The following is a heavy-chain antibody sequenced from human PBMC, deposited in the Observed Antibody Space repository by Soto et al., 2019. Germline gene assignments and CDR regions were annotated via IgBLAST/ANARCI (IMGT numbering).Heavy chain of an antibody. CDR2: ISSSRNFI. Sequence: EVQLVESGGGLVKRGGSLRLSCAASGFIFSSYSMVWVRQAPGKGLEWVASISSSRNFIHYADSVNGRFTISRDNAKNSVFLQMNSLRSEDTAVYFCARDRSDDRFVQYFQHWGQGTQVSVSS. V-gene: IGHV3-21*06. J-gene: IGHJ1*01. D-gene: IGHD6-19*01. CDR3: ARDRSDDRFVQYFQH. CDR1: GFIFSSYS.